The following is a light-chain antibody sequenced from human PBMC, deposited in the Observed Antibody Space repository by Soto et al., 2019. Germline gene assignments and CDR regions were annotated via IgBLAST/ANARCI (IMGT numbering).Light chain of an antibody. J-gene: IGKJ4*01. V-gene: IGKV3D-15*01. CDR3: QQYNDWPLT. CDR2: DIS. Sequence: IVMTQSPATLSVSQGERATLSCRASQSVSSNLAWYQQKPGQAPSLLIYDISARATGIPTRFSGSGSGTEFTLTISSLQSEDFAVYYCQQYNDWPLTFGGGTKVDI. CDR1: QSVSSN.